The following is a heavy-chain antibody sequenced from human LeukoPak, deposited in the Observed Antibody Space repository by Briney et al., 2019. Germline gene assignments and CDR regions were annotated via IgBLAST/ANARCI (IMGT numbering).Heavy chain of an antibody. J-gene: IGHJ6*04. V-gene: IGHV4-39*07. CDR1: GGSISSSSYY. CDR2: IYYRGST. Sequence: PSETLSLTCTVSGGSISSSSYYWGWIRQPPGKGLEWIGSIYYRGSTYYNPSLKSRLIISVDTSKNQFSLKLSSVTAADTAVYYCARETYIAVAVRGPFDIWGKGTTVTVSS. D-gene: IGHD6-19*01. CDR3: ARETYIAVAVRGPFDI.